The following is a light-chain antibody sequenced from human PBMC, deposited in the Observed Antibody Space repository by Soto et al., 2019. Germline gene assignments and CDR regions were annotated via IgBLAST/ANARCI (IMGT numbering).Light chain of an antibody. Sequence: QSALTQPASVSGSPGQSITISCTGASSDIGSYNFVSWYQQHPGKAPKLMIYADTKRPSGVSNRFSGAKSGNTASLTISGLQAEDESDYYCCSYAGRSTRVFGGGTKLTVL. V-gene: IGLV2-23*01. CDR3: CSYAGRSTRV. CDR2: ADT. CDR1: SSDIGSYNF. J-gene: IGLJ3*02.